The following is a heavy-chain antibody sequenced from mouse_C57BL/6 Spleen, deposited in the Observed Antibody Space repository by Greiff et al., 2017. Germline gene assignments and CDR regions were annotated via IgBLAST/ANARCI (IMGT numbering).Heavy chain of an antibody. D-gene: IGHD2-5*01. CDR3: AADYSNYDYAMDY. J-gene: IGHJ4*01. Sequence: QVQLQQPGAELVKPGASVNMSCKASGYTFTSYWITWVKQRPGQGLEWIGDIYPGSGSTNYNEKFKSKATLTVDPSSSTAYMQLSSLTSEDSAVYYCAADYSNYDYAMDYWGQGTSVTVSS. CDR1: GYTFTSYW. CDR2: IYPGSGST. V-gene: IGHV1-55*01.